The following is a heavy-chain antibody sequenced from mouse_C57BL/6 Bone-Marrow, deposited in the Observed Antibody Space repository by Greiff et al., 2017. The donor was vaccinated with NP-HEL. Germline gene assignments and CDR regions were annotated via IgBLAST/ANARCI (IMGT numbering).Heavy chain of an antibody. D-gene: IGHD4-1*01. CDR2: ISDGGSYT. J-gene: IGHJ2*01. Sequence: EVKLMESGGGLVKPGGSLKLSCAASGFTFSSYAMSWVRQTPEKRLEWVATISDGGSYTYYPDNVKGRFTISRDNAKNNLYLQMSHLKSEDTAMYYCAREGTLTGTRHYWGQGTTLTVSS. CDR1: GFTFSSYA. CDR3: AREGTLTGTRHY. V-gene: IGHV5-4*01.